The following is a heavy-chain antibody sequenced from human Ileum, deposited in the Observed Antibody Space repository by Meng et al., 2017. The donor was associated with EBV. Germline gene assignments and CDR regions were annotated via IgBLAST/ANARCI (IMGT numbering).Heavy chain of an antibody. V-gene: IGHV4-4*02. D-gene: IGHD2-8*01. J-gene: IGHJ4*02. CDR3: ASNGAFSLDH. CDR2: IHHTRGP. Sequence: QVQLQESGPGLVGPSGTLSLTCSVSGDSISNEHWWSWVCQSPGKGLEWIGEIHHTRGPNYNPSLKSRVIISVDKSNNHFSLRLSAVTAADTAVYYCASNGAFSLDHWGQGTLVTVSS. CDR1: GDSISNEHW.